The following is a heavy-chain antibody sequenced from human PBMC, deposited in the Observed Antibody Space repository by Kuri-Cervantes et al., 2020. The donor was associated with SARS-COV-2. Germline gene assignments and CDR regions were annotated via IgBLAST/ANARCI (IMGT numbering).Heavy chain of an antibody. CDR1: GGSFSRSSSY. J-gene: IGHJ6*02. Sequence: LRLSCTVSGGSFSRSSSYWSWIRQPAGKGLEWMGRIQTSGSTNYNSSLESRLTISIDTSKNQFSLKLSSVTAADTALYFCTRDNAVVAAAGNYSYYAMDVWGLGTTVTVSS. D-gene: IGHD2-15*01. CDR3: TRDNAVVAAAGNYSYYAMDV. V-gene: IGHV4-61*02. CDR2: IQTSGST.